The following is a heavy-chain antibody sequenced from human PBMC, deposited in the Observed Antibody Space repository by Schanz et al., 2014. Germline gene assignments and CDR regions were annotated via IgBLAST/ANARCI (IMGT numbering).Heavy chain of an antibody. V-gene: IGHV1-18*01. Sequence: QVKLVQSGSEVKKPGASVRLSCKASGYDFNAYGITWVRQARGQGLEWMGWISGDDGDPYYAQKFQGRVTVTTDTSASAVYLELRSLRSDATGVYYCARVGLIAAVKNWFDPWGQGTLVTVSS. CDR3: ARVGLIAAVKNWFDP. D-gene: IGHD6-6*01. CDR2: ISGDDGDP. CDR1: GYDFNAYG. J-gene: IGHJ5*02.